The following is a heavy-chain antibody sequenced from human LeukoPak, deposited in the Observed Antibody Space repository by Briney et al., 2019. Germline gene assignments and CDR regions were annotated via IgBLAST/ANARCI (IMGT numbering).Heavy chain of an antibody. D-gene: IGHD3-3*01. Sequence: PGGSLRLSCAASGFTFSSYWMSWVRQAPGKGLEWIGSIYYSGSTYYNPSLKSRVTISVDTSKNQFSLKLSSVTAADTAVYYCARAPESGYLGEDWFDPWGQGTLVTVSS. CDR2: IYYSGST. CDR1: GFTFSSYW. J-gene: IGHJ5*02. CDR3: ARAPESGYLGEDWFDP. V-gene: IGHV4-39*01.